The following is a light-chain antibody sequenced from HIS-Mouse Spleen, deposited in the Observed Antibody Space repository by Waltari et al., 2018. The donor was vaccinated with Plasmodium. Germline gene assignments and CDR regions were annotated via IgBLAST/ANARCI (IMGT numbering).Light chain of an antibody. CDR1: SPNIGNNA. CDR2: YDD. J-gene: IGLJ3*02. V-gene: IGLV1-36*01. Sequence: QSVLTQPPSVSEAPRQRVTISCSGRSPNIGNNAVTWYQQLPGKAPKLLIYYDDLLPSGVSDRFSGSKSGTSASLAISGLQSEDEADYYCAAWDDRLNGWVFGGGTKLTVL. CDR3: AAWDDRLNGWV.